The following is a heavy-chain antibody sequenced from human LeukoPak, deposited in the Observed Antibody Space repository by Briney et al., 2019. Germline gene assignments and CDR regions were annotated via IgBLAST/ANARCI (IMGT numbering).Heavy chain of an antibody. CDR1: GFTFSSYW. J-gene: IGHJ4*02. Sequence: GGSLRLSCGASGFTFSSYWMHWVRQAPGKGLVWISRINGDGSTTSYADSVKGRFTISRDNAKNTLYLQMNSLRAEDTAVYYCARGNYYGQDYWGQGTLVTVSS. CDR2: INGDGSTT. CDR3: ARGNYYGQDY. V-gene: IGHV3-74*01. D-gene: IGHD3-10*01.